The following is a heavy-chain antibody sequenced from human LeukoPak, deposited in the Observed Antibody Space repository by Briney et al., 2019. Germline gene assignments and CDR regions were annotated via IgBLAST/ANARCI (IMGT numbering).Heavy chain of an antibody. CDR3: ARYEQWLVATVDY. CDR2: ISSSGSTI. Sequence: PGGSLRLSCAASGFTFSDYYMSWIRQAPGKGLEWVSYISSSGSTIYYADSVKGRFTISRDNAKNSLYLQMNSLRAEDTAVYYCARYEQWLVATVDYWGQGTLVTVSS. J-gene: IGHJ4*02. V-gene: IGHV3-11*01. CDR1: GFTFSDYY. D-gene: IGHD6-19*01.